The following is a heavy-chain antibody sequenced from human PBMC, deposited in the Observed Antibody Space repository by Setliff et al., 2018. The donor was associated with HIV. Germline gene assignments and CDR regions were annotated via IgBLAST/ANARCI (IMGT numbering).Heavy chain of an antibody. CDR2: IYHDGTT. CDR3: ARDPIYCGGDCYGDY. CDR1: GFSITRSYY. V-gene: IGHV4-38-2*02. Sequence: SETLSLTCTVSGFSITRSYYWGWMRQPPRKGLEWIGSIYHDGTTHYNPSLKSRVTLSVDTSKNQFSLNLSSVTAADAAVYYCARDPIYCGGDCYGDYWGQGTLVTVSS. D-gene: IGHD2-21*02. J-gene: IGHJ4*02.